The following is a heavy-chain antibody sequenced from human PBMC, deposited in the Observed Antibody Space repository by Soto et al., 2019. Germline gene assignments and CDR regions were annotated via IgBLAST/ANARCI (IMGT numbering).Heavy chain of an antibody. CDR2: IYYSGST. Sequence: PSETLSLTCTVSGGSISSYYWSWIRQPPGKGLEWIGYIYYSGSTNYNPSLKSRVTISVDTSKNQFSLKLSSVTAADTAVYYCAREEGYYYYMDVWGKGTTVTVS. CDR3: AREEGYYYYMDV. V-gene: IGHV4-59*01. CDR1: GGSISSYY. J-gene: IGHJ6*03.